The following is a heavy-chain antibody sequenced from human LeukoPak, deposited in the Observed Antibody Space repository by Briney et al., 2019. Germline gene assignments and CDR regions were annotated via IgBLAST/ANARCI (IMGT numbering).Heavy chain of an antibody. Sequence: SETLSLTCTDSGGSISGYHWNWIQQPPGKGLEWIGYIHYSGRTNYSPSLKSRVTISVDTSKNQFSLKLISVTAADTAVYYCARGGFLDPFDPWGQGTLVTVSS. J-gene: IGHJ5*02. CDR2: IHYSGRT. CDR1: GGSISGYH. V-gene: IGHV4-59*01. D-gene: IGHD1-1*01. CDR3: ARGGFLDPFDP.